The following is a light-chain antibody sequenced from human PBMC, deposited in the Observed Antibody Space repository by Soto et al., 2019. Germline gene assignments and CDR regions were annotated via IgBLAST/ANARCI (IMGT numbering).Light chain of an antibody. CDR1: SRDVAKYNY. Sequence: QSALTQPRSVSGSPGQSVTISCTGTSRDVAKYNYVSWYQQHPGKAPKLMIYDVSKRPSGVPDRFSGSKSGNTASLTISGLQTEDEADYYCCAYAGNYEVGGGTKLTVL. CDR2: DVS. CDR3: CAYAGNYE. V-gene: IGLV2-11*01. J-gene: IGLJ2*01.